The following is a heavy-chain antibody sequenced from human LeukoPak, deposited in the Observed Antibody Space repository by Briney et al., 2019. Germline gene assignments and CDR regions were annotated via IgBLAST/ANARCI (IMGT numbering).Heavy chain of an antibody. V-gene: IGHV4-59*08. CDR2: IYSSGST. CDR3: ARNYCYYYMDV. CDR1: GGSLSSYY. J-gene: IGHJ6*03. Sequence: SETLSLTCSVSGGSLSSYYWSWIRQPPGKGLEWIGYIYSSGSTNYNPSLKSRVTISVDTSKNHFSLNLTSVTAADTALYYCARNYCYYYMDVWGKGTTVTVSS.